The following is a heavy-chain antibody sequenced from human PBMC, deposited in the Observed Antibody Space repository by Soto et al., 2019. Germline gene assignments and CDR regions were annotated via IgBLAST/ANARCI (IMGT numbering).Heavy chain of an antibody. J-gene: IGHJ3*02. D-gene: IGHD3-16*01. CDR1: GFSLSTSKVG. CDR2: IYWDDDK. Sequence: QITLKESGPTLVKPTQTLTLTCTFSGFSLSTSKVGVGWIRQPPGKALEWLALIYWDDDKRYSPSLNSRLTIIKDTSKDQVVLTMTNMDPVDTATYYCAHTYQPAFDIWGQGTMVTVSS. CDR3: AHTYQPAFDI. V-gene: IGHV2-5*02.